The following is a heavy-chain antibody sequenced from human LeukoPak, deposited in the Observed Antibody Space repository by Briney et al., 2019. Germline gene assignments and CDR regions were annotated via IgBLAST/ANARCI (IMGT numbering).Heavy chain of an antibody. CDR3: ARDRGYCSSTRCYRIYYYYYGMDV. CDR1: GFTFSSYG. D-gene: IGHD2-2*02. J-gene: IGHJ6*02. V-gene: IGHV3-33*01. Sequence: GGSLRLSCAASGFTFSSYGMHWVRQAPGKGLEWVAVIWYDGSNKYYADSVKGRFTISRDNSKNTLYLRMNSLRAEDTAVYYCARDRGYCSSTRCYRIYYYYYGMDVWGQGTTVTVSS. CDR2: IWYDGSNK.